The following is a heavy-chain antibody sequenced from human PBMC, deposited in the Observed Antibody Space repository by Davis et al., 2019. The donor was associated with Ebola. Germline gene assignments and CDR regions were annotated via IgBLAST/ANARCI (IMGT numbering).Heavy chain of an antibody. V-gene: IGHV2-5*02. J-gene: IGHJ4*02. Sequence: SGPTLVKPTQTLTLTCTISGFSLSTSSVGVGWIRQPPGKALEWLALIFWDDDRRYSPSLQSRLTITKDTSKNQVVLTMTNVDPVDTATYFCAHRHIYSTSGSFDSWGQGTLVTVS. CDR2: IFWDDDR. CDR1: GFSLSTSSVG. CDR3: AHRHIYSTSGSFDS. D-gene: IGHD3-10*01.